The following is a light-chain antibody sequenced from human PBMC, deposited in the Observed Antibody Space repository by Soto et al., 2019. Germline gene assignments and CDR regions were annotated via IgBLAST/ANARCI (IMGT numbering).Light chain of an antibody. J-gene: IGLJ3*02. CDR1: SSDVGGYNY. CDR2: DIS. V-gene: IGLV2-11*01. CDR3: RSYAGSYTWV. Sequence: QSVLTQPHSVSGSPGQSVTISCTGTSSDVGGYNYVSWYQHHPGKAPKSMIYDISKRPSGVPDRFSGSKSGNTASLTISGLQAEDEADYYCRSYAGSYTWVFGGGTKLTVL.